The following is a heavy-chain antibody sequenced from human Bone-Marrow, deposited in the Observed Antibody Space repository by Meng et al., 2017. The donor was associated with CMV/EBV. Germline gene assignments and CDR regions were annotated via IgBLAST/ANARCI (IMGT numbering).Heavy chain of an antibody. CDR1: GFTFSSYA. CDR2: ISYDESNK. D-gene: IGHD1-7*01. J-gene: IGHJ3*02. Sequence: GESLKISCAASGFTFSSYAMHWVRQAPGKGLEWVAVISYDESNKYYADSVKGRFTISRDNSKNTLYLQMNSLRAEDTAVYYCAKDLRGWNYAILGAFDIWGQGTMVTVSS. V-gene: IGHV3-30*04. CDR3: AKDLRGWNYAILGAFDI.